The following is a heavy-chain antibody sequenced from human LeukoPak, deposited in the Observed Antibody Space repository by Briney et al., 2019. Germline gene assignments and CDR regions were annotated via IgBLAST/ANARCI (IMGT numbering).Heavy chain of an antibody. CDR1: GFTFSSYA. V-gene: IGHV3-30*04. CDR2: ISYDGSNK. Sequence: GGSLRLSCAASGFTFSSYAMHWVRQAPGKGLEWVAVISYDGSNKYYADSVKGRFTISRDNSKNTLYLQMNSLRAEDTAVYYCARSSSGGILTGYLVYWGQGTLVTVSS. CDR3: ARSSSGGILTGYLVY. J-gene: IGHJ4*02. D-gene: IGHD3-9*01.